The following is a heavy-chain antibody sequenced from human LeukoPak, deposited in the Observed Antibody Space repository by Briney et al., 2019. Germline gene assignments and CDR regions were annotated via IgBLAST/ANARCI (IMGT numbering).Heavy chain of an antibody. J-gene: IGHJ3*02. CDR2: ISGSGGST. Sequence: HPSGTLSLTCAVSGGSISSSNWWSWVRQAPGKGLEWVSGISGSGGSTYYADSVKGRFTISRDNPKNTLYLQMNTLRAEDTAVYYCAPNLYCSGGGCYSLPSDAFDIWGQGTMVTVSS. CDR3: APNLYCSGGGCYSLPSDAFDI. V-gene: IGHV3-23*01. CDR1: GGSISSSN. D-gene: IGHD2-15*01.